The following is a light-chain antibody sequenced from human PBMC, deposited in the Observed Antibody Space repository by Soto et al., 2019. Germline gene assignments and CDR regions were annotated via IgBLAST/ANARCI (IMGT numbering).Light chain of an antibody. Sequence: IVLSQCPGTLSLSPGEGATLSCRASQSVSSYLAWYQQKPGQPPRLLIYDASKRATGIPARFSGGGSGTDFTLTISSLEAEDFAVYYCHQRSNWLDTFGQGTRLEIK. V-gene: IGKV3-11*01. J-gene: IGKJ5*01. CDR2: DAS. CDR3: HQRSNWLDT. CDR1: QSVSSY.